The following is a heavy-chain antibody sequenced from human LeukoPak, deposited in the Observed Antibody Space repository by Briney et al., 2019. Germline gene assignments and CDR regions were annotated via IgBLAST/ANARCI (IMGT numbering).Heavy chain of an antibody. J-gene: IGHJ4*02. D-gene: IGHD3-22*01. Sequence: GRSLRLSCAASGFTFSSYGMHWVRQAPGKGLEWVAVISYDGSNKYYADSVKGRFTISRDNSKNTLYLQMNSLRAEDTAVYYCAKDGWEHYYDSSGYYFSGEDWGQGTLVTVSS. CDR3: AKDGWEHYYDSSGYYFSGED. CDR1: GFTFSSYG. CDR2: ISYDGSNK. V-gene: IGHV3-30*18.